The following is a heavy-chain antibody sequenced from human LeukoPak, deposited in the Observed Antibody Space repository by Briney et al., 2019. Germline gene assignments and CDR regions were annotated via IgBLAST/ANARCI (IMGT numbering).Heavy chain of an antibody. Sequence: SQTLSLTCAVSGGSISSDGYSWSWIRQPPGKGLEWIGYIYHSGSTYYNPSLKSRVTISVDRSKNQFSLKLSSVTAADTAVYYCARNEGPEAFDIWGQGTMVTVSS. CDR2: IYHSGST. CDR3: ARNEGPEAFDI. CDR1: GGSISSDGYS. V-gene: IGHV4-30-2*01. J-gene: IGHJ3*02.